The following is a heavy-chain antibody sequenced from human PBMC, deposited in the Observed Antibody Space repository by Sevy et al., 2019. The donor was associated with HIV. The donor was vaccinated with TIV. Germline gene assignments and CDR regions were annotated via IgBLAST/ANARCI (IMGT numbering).Heavy chain of an antibody. J-gene: IGHJ4*02. Sequence: GGSLRLSCAASGFTVSSNYMSWVRQAPGKGLEWVSVIYSGGSTYYADSVKGRFTISRDNSKNTLYLQMDSLRAEDTAVYYCASGGPIYCSGGSCPFDYWGQGTLVTVSS. CDR1: GFTVSSNY. D-gene: IGHD2-15*01. V-gene: IGHV3-53*01. CDR2: IYSGGST. CDR3: ASGGPIYCSGGSCPFDY.